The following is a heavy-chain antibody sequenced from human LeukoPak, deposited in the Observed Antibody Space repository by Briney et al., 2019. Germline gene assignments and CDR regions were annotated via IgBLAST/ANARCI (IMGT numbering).Heavy chain of an antibody. D-gene: IGHD5-18*01. CDR1: GFTFSTYS. V-gene: IGHV3-21*01. J-gene: IGHJ4*02. CDR3: ARGGYEY. Sequence: GGSLRLSCAASGFTFSTYSMNWVRQVPGKGLEWVSSITSSSTDIYYADSVKGRFTISRDNAKNSLYLQMNSLGAEDTAVYYCARGGYEYWGQGTLVTVSS. CDR2: ITSSSTDI.